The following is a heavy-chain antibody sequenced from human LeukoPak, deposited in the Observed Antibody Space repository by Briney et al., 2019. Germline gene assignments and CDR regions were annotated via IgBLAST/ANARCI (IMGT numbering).Heavy chain of an antibody. CDR1: GYTFTGYY. CDR3: ARDGLHCSGGSCYPENWFDP. J-gene: IGHJ5*02. CDR2: INPNSGGT. Sequence: GASAKVSCKASGYTFTGYYMHWVRQAPGQGLEWMGWINPNSGGTNYAQKFQGRVTMTRDTSISTAYMELSRLRSDDTAVYYCARDGLHCSGGSCYPENWFDPWGQGTLVTVSS. D-gene: IGHD2-15*01. V-gene: IGHV1-2*02.